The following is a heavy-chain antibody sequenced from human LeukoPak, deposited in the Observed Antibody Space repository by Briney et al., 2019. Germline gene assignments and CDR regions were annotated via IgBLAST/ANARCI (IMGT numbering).Heavy chain of an antibody. D-gene: IGHD2-21*02. Sequence: KPGGSLRLSCAASGFTFNTYAMNWVRQAPGKGLEWVSSISSSNTYIYYAASVKGRFTISRDNAKNSLYLQMNSLRAEDTAVYYCARDSRAFCGGDCYSPFDYWGQGTLVTVSS. CDR1: GFTFNTYA. J-gene: IGHJ4*02. CDR3: ARDSRAFCGGDCYSPFDY. V-gene: IGHV3-21*01. CDR2: ISSSNTYI.